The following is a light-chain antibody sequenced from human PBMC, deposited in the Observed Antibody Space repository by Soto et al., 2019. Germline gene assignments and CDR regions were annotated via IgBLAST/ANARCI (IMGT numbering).Light chain of an antibody. V-gene: IGLV1-40*01. CDR2: ANT. Sequence: QAVVTQPPSVSGAPGQRVTISCTGTSSNIGAGSDVHWYQQLPGTAPKLLIYANTNRPSGLPDRFSVSKSGTSASLAITGLQAEDEADYYCQSYDSSLSGWVFGGGTKLTVL. CDR3: QSYDSSLSGWV. J-gene: IGLJ3*02. CDR1: SSNIGAGSD.